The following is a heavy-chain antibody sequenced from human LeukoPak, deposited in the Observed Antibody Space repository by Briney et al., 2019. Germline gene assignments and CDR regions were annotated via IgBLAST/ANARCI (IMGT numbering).Heavy chain of an antibody. CDR3: ARSDSSSVHAFDV. D-gene: IGHD6-6*01. Sequence: GESLKISCKGSGYSFTNYWIGWVRQMPGKGLEWMGIIYPGDSDTRYRPSFQGQVTISADKSISTAYLQWSSLKASDTAMYYCARSDSSSVHAFDVWGQGTMVIVSS. J-gene: IGHJ3*01. CDR2: IYPGDSDT. V-gene: IGHV5-51*01. CDR1: GYSFTNYW.